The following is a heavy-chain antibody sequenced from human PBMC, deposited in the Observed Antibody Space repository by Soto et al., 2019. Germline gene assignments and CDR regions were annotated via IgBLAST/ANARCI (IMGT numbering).Heavy chain of an antibody. CDR2: IYYSGST. J-gene: IGHJ4*02. Sequence: SETLSLTCTVSGGSISSSSYYWGWIRQPPGKGLEWIGSIYYSGSTYYNPSLKSRVTISVDTSKNQFSLKLSSVTAADTAVYYCARHSGDYFAYWGQGTLVTVSS. CDR3: ARHSGDYFAY. D-gene: IGHD4-17*01. V-gene: IGHV4-39*01. CDR1: GGSISSSSYY.